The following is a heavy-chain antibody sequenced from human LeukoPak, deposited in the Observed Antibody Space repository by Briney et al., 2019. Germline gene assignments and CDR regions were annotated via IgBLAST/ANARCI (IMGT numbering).Heavy chain of an antibody. J-gene: IGHJ6*02. Sequence: PGGSLRLSCAASGFTFSTYDMMWVRQAPGMGLEWVGRTRNKANGYTTEYAASVKGRFMVSRDDSKNLLYLHMNSLKTEDTAVYYCARGASSTSPQYFYGLDVWGQGTTVTVSS. D-gene: IGHD2-2*01. V-gene: IGHV3-72*01. CDR2: TRNKANGYTT. CDR1: GFTFSTYD. CDR3: ARGASSTSPQYFYGLDV.